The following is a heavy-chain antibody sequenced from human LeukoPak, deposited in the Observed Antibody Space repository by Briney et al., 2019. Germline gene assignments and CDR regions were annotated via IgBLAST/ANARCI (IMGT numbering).Heavy chain of an antibody. D-gene: IGHD4-17*01. Sequence: GGSLRLSCAASGFTFSSYSMNWVRQAPGKGLERVSSISSSSSYIYYADSVKGRFTISRDNAKNSLYLQMNSLRAEDTAVYYCARDPDYGDYVGGPTNTTDVWGQGTTVTVSS. CDR3: ARDPDYGDYVGGPTNTTDV. J-gene: IGHJ6*02. V-gene: IGHV3-21*01. CDR2: ISSSSSYI. CDR1: GFTFSSYS.